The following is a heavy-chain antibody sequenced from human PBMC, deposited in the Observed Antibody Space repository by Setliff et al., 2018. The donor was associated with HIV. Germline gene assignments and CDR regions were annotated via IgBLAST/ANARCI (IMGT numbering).Heavy chain of an antibody. CDR2: MNPESGNT. CDR1: GYTFTSYG. D-gene: IGHD5-18*01. J-gene: IGHJ4*02. Sequence: GASVKVSCKASGYTFTSYGISWVRQATRQGLEWRGWMNPESGNTGYAPNFQGRVAMTSDTSITTAYMELSSLRSDDTAVYYCAAVGGWGYGDGYIMVGDWGQGTLVTVSS. CDR3: AAVGGWGYGDGYIMVGD. V-gene: IGHV1-8*02.